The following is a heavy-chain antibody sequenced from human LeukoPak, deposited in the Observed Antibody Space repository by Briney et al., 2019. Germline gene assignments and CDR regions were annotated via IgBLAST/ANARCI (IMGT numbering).Heavy chain of an antibody. D-gene: IGHD3-22*01. CDR1: GGSISSSSYY. V-gene: IGHV4-39*07. Sequence: SETLSLTCTVSGGSISSSSYYWGWIRQPPGKGLEWIGSIYYSGSTYYNPSLKSRVTISVDKSKNQFSLKLSSVTAADTAVYYCAREREDYYDSSGYGNWFDPWGQGTLVTVSS. J-gene: IGHJ5*02. CDR3: AREREDYYDSSGYGNWFDP. CDR2: IYYSGST.